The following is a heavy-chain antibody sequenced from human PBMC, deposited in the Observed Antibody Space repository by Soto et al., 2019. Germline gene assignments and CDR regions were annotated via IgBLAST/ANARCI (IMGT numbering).Heavy chain of an antibody. V-gene: IGHV3-74*01. CDR3: AADLGY. D-gene: IGHD3-16*01. CDR2: IDRDGSRT. Sequence: EVQLVESGGGLVQPGGSLRLSCAASGFTISSYWMHWVRQASGKGLVWVARIDRDGSRTSYADFVKGRFTISRDNAKNRLYLQMNSLRAEDTAVYYCAADLGYWGQGGLVTVSS. J-gene: IGHJ4*02. CDR1: GFTISSYW.